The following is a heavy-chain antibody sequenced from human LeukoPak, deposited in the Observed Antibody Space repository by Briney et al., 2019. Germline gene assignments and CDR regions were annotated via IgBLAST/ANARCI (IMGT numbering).Heavy chain of an antibody. CDR3: ARKRGLDV. Sequence: ASVKVSCKASGYTFTSNEISWVRQATGQGLEWMGWMNPNSGNTVYVQRFQGRVIMTRNTSISTAYMELSSLRSEDTAVYYCARKRGLDVWGQGTTVTVSS. CDR2: MNPNSGNT. D-gene: IGHD3/OR15-3a*01. V-gene: IGHV1-8*01. CDR1: GYTFTSNE. J-gene: IGHJ6*02.